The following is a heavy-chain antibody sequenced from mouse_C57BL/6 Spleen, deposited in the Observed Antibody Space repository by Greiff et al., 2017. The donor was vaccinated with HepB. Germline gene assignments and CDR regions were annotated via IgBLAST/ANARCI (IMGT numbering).Heavy chain of an antibody. V-gene: IGHV1-42*01. CDR2: INPSTGGT. CDR3: ARGWSSPYYFDY. D-gene: IGHD1-1*01. CDR1: GYSFTGYY. J-gene: IGHJ2*01. Sequence: EVQLQQSGPELVKPGASVKISCKASGYSFTGYYMNWVKQSPEKSLEWIGEINPSTGGTTYNQKFKAKATLTVDKSSSTAYMQLKSLTSEDSAVYYCARGWSSPYYFDYWGQGTTLTVSS.